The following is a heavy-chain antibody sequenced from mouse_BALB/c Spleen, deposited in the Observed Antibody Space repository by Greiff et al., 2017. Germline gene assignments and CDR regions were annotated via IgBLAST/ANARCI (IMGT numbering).Heavy chain of an antibody. V-gene: IGHV3-6*02. CDR2: ISYDGSN. CDR1: GYSITSGYY. Sequence: ESGPGLVKPSQSLSLTCSVTGYSITSGYYWNWIRQFPGNKLEWMGYISYDGSNNYNPSLKNRISITRDTSKNQFFLKLNSVTTEDTATYYCAREDYDGTGYAMDYWGQGTSVTVSS. D-gene: IGHD2-4*01. J-gene: IGHJ4*01. CDR3: AREDYDGTGYAMDY.